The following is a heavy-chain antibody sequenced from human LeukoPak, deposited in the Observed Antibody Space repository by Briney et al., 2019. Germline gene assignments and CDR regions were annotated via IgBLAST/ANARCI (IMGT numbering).Heavy chain of an antibody. CDR1: GDSVTSNSAA. Sequence: SQTLSLTCAISGDSVTSNSAAWNWIRQSQSRGLEWQGRTYYRYKWYNDYAESVKSRITINPDTSQNQLSLQLNSVTPEDTAVYSCARYQLAYCGGDCYANHDAFDIWGQGTMVTVSS. D-gene: IGHD2-21*02. V-gene: IGHV6-1*01. CDR3: ARYQLAYCGGDCYANHDAFDI. J-gene: IGHJ3*02. CDR2: TYYRYKWYN.